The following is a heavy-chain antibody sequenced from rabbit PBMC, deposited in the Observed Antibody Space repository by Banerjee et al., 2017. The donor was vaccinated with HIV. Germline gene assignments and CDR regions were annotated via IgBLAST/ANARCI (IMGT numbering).Heavy chain of an antibody. D-gene: IGHD4-2*01. V-gene: IGHV1S45*01. CDR3: ARDVGDAGYDLNL. Sequence: QEQLEESGGDLVKPGASLTLTCTASGFSFSSNYYMYWVRQAPGKGLEWIACIYTVSGDITYYASWAKGRFTISKTSSTTVTLQMTSLTAADTATYFCARDVGDAGYDLNLWGPGTLVTVS. CDR2: IYTVSGDIT. CDR1: GFSFSSNYY. J-gene: IGHJ4*01.